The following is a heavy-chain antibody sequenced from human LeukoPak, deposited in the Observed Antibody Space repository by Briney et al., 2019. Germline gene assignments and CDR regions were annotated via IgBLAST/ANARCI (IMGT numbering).Heavy chain of an antibody. J-gene: IGHJ6*02. Sequence: ASVKVSCKASGYTFTGYYMHWVRQAPGQGLEWMGWINPNSGGTNYAQKFQGRVTMTRDTSISTAYMELSRLRSDDTVVYYCARVIAVAGTKYYGMDVWGQGTTVTVSS. CDR1: GYTFTGYY. CDR3: ARVIAVAGTKYYGMDV. D-gene: IGHD6-19*01. CDR2: INPNSGGT. V-gene: IGHV1-2*02.